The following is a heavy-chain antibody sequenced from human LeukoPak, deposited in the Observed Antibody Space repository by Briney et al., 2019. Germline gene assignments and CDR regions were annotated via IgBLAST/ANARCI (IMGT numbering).Heavy chain of an antibody. CDR3: GYTAMVDFDY. D-gene: IGHD5-18*01. Sequence: GGSLRLSCAASGFTFSSYWMSWVRQAPGKGLEWVANIKQDGSEKYYVDSVKGRFTISRDKAQFSLNLQINSLRAEDTAVYYCGYTAMVDFDYWGQGTLVTVSS. J-gene: IGHJ4*02. CDR2: IKQDGSEK. CDR1: GFTFSSYW. V-gene: IGHV3-7*01.